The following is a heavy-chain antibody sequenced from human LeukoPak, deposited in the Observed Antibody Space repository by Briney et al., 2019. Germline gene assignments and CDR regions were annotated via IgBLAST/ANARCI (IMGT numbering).Heavy chain of an antibody. V-gene: IGHV1-69*06. CDR1: GGTFSSYA. Sequence: GASVKVSCKASGGTFSSYAISWVRQAPGQGLEWMGGIIPIFGTANYAQKFQGRVTITADKSTSTAYMELSSLRSEDTAVHYCARGTYYYYYMDVWGKGTTVTVSS. CDR3: ARGTYYYYYMDV. CDR2: IIPIFGTA. J-gene: IGHJ6*03.